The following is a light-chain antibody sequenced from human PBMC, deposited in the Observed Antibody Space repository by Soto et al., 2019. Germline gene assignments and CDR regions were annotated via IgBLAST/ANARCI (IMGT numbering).Light chain of an antibody. V-gene: IGKV3-11*01. J-gene: IGKJ2*01. CDR3: QQRNTWPET. CDR2: DAS. CDR1: QSIGSH. Sequence: EILLTQSPATLSVSPGQRATLSCRASQSIGSHLAWYQQKPGQAPRLLIYDASKRVTGIPARFSGSGSGTDFTLIINSLEPGDLAVYYCQQRNTWPETFGQGTKLQIK.